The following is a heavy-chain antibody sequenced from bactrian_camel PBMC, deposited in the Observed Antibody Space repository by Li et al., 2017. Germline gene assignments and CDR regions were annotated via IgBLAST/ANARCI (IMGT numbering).Heavy chain of an antibody. CDR2: IATGSGNT. CDR1: GYTYNRNC. V-gene: IGHV3S40*01. J-gene: IGHJ6*01. Sequence: DVQLVESGGGSVQAGGSLRLSCAASGYTYNRNCMAWFRQAPGKEREGVARIATGSGNTYYADSVKGRFTISQDNAKNTVYLQMNSLKPEDTAMYYCAARGPYCYTKLSVRDFTYWSQGTQVTVS. CDR3: AARGPYCYTKLSVRDFTY. D-gene: IGHD1*01.